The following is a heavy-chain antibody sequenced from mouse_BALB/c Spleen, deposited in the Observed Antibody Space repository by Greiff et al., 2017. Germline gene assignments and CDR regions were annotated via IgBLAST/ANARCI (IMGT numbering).Heavy chain of an antibody. CDR3: ARSPYYGSSYWYFDV. V-gene: IGHV1-63*02. CDR1: GYTFTNYW. CDR2: IYPGGGYT. Sequence: QVHVKQSGAELVRPGTSVKISCKASGYTFTNYWLGWVKQRPGHGLEWIGDIYPGGGYTNYNEKFKGKATLTADTSSSTAYMQLSSLTSEDSAVYFCARSPYYGSSYWYFDVWGAGTTVTVSS. J-gene: IGHJ1*01. D-gene: IGHD1-1*01.